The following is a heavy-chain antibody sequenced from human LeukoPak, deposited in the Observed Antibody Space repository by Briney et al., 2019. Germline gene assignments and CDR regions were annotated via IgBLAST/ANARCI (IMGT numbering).Heavy chain of an antibody. CDR2: ISGSGGST. V-gene: IGHV3-23*01. CDR1: GFTFSSYT. Sequence: GGSLRLSCAASGFTFSSYTMSWVRQAPGKGLEWVSAISGSGGSTYYADSVKGRFTISRDNSKNTLYLQMNSLRAEDTAVYYCAKYRANYYDSSGYASDYWGQGTLVTVSS. D-gene: IGHD3-22*01. J-gene: IGHJ4*02. CDR3: AKYRANYYDSSGYASDY.